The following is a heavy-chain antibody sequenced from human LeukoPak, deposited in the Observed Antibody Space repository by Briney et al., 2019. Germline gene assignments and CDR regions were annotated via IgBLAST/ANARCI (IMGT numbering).Heavy chain of an antibody. CDR2: ISWNSGSI. CDR1: GFTFDDYA. CDR3: AKDGGGGLYFDY. J-gene: IGHJ4*02. V-gene: IGHV3-9*01. Sequence: QSGGSLRLSCAASGFTFDDYAMHWVRQAPGKGLEWVSGISWNSGSIGYADSVKGRFTISRDNAKNSLYLQMNSLRAEDTALYYCAKDGGGGLYFDYWGQGTLVTVSS. D-gene: IGHD5-12*01.